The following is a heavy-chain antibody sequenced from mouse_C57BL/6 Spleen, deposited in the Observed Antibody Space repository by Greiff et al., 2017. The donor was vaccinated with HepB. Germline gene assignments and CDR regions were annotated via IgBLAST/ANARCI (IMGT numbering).Heavy chain of an antibody. Sequence: EVMLVESGGGLVQPGGSLKLSCAASGFTFSDYYMYWVRQTPEKRLEWVAYISNGGGSTYYPDTVKGRFTISRDNAKNTLYLQMSRLKSEDTAMYYCARQMGSTWAMDYWGQGTSVTVSS. CDR3: ARQMGSTWAMDY. V-gene: IGHV5-12*01. CDR2: ISNGGGST. CDR1: GFTFSDYY. J-gene: IGHJ4*01. D-gene: IGHD1-1*01.